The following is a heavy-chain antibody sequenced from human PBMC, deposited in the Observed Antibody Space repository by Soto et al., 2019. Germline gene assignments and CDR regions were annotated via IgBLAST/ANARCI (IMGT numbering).Heavy chain of an antibody. J-gene: IGHJ6*02. Sequence: SVKVSCKASGFTFTSSAVQWVRQARGQRLEWIGWIVVGSGNTNYAQKFQERVTITRDMSTSTAYMELSSLRSEDTAVYYCAAVGFYGYYYYGMDVWGQGTTVTAP. CDR1: GFTFTSSA. D-gene: IGHD3-16*01. V-gene: IGHV1-58*01. CDR2: IVVGSGNT. CDR3: AAVGFYGYYYYGMDV.